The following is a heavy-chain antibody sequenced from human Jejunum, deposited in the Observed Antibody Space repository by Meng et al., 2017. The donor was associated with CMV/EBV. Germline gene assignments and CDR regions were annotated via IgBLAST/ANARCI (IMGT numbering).Heavy chain of an antibody. CDR2: INPIAGDT. CDR1: GYSFIDFY. CDR3: ARGPQGYGSGPVDY. D-gene: IGHD5-18*01. J-gene: IGHJ4*02. Sequence: SGYSFIDFYLHWVRLATGQGLEWMGWINPIAGDTIYAPTFQGRVSMTSDTSVNTAYMELNSLTSDDTAIYYCARGPQGYGSGPVDYWGQGTLVTVSS. V-gene: IGHV1-2*02.